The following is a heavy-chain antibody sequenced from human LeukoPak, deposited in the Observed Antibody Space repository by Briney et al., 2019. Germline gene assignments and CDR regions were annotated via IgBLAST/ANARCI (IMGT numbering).Heavy chain of an antibody. Sequence: ASVKVSCKSSGYTFTGYYMHWVRQAPGQGLEWMGWINPNSGGTNYAQKFQGRVTMTRDTSISTAYMELSRLRSDDTAVYYCARAGIAAAGVYDYWGQGSLVIVSS. J-gene: IGHJ4*02. CDR3: ARAGIAAAGVYDY. D-gene: IGHD6-13*01. V-gene: IGHV1-2*02. CDR1: GYTFTGYY. CDR2: INPNSGGT.